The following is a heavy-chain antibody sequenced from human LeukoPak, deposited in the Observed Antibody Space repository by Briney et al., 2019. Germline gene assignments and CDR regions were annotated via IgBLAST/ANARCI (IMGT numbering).Heavy chain of an antibody. Sequence: TGGSLRLSCAASGFTLSHYYMTWIRQAPGKGLEWLSCISGSGDTIYYADSVKGRFTVSRDNAENSLYLQMNSLRAEDTAMYYCARQGSEIDYWGQGTLVTVSS. CDR3: ARQGSEIDY. V-gene: IGHV3-11*01. J-gene: IGHJ4*02. CDR2: ISGSGDTI. CDR1: GFTLSHYY.